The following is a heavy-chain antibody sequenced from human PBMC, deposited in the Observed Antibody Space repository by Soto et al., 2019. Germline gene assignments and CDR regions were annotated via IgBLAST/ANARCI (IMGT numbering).Heavy chain of an antibody. CDR2: IYSGGST. CDR3: AQDTYYHDTSGYYVFAY. D-gene: IGHD3-22*01. CDR1: GFTVSSNY. V-gene: IGHV3-53*05. J-gene: IGHJ4*02. Sequence: PGGSLRLSCAASGFTVSSNYMSWVRQAPGKGLEWVSVIYSGGSTYYADSVKGRFTISRDNSKNTLYLQMNSLRAEDTAVYYCAQDTYYHDTSGYYVFAYWGQGTLVTVSS.